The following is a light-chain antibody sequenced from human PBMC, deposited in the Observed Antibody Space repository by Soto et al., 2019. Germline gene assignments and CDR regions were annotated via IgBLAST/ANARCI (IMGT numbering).Light chain of an antibody. CDR1: QSLLHSNGYNY. J-gene: IGKJ5*01. V-gene: IGKV2-28*01. CDR2: LGS. CDR3: MQALQTPIT. Sequence: DIVMTQSPLSLPVTPEEPASISCRSSQSLLHSNGYNYLDWYLQKPGQSPQLLIYLGSNRASGVPDRFSASGSGTDFTLKISRVEAEDVGVYYCMQALQTPITFGQGTRLEMK.